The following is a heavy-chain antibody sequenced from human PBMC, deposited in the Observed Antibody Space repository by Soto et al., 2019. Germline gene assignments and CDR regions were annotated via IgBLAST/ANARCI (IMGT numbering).Heavy chain of an antibody. CDR3: AKDSKSVSVSAARVYGMDV. CDR1: GFMFISFA. J-gene: IGHJ6*02. V-gene: IGHV3-23*01. CDR2: TRSNGEHT. Sequence: PRGSLRLSCAGSGFMFISFAISFFRQAPLKWLEWVSTTRSNGEHTYYADSVKGRFTVSRDNSKNTLFLEMSSLRAEDSAIYYCAKDSKSVSVSAARVYGMDVWGQGTTVTVSS. D-gene: IGHD2-2*01.